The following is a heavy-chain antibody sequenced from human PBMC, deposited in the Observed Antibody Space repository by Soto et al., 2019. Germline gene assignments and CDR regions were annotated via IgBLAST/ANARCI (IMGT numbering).Heavy chain of an antibody. V-gene: IGHV3-21*06. Sequence: GGSLRLSCAASGFTFTRYSMNWVRQAPGKGLEWVSSISSTTNYIYYGDSMKGRFTISRDNAKNSLYLEMNSLSAEDTAVYYCARESEDLTSNFDYWGQGTLVTVSS. CDR3: ARESEDLTSNFDY. J-gene: IGHJ4*02. CDR2: ISSTTNYI. CDR1: GFTFTRYS.